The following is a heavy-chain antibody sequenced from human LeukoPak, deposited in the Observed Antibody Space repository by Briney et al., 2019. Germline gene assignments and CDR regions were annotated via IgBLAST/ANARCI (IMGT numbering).Heavy chain of an antibody. CDR3: ARLLYSSSN. Sequence: SQTLSLTCTVSGGSISSGGYYWSWIRQPPGKGLEWIGYIYYSGSTNSGSTNYNPSLKSRLTISVDTSKNQFSLKLSSVTAADTAVYYCARLLYSSSNWGQGTLVIVSS. CDR2: IYYSGSTNSGST. CDR1: GGSISSGGYY. J-gene: IGHJ4*02. D-gene: IGHD6-6*01. V-gene: IGHV4-61*08.